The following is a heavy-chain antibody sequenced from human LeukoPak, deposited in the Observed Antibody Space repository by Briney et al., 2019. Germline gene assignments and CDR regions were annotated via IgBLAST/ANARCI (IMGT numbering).Heavy chain of an antibody. CDR3: ARVQGTMDY. J-gene: IGHJ4*02. CDR1: GGSISSYY. D-gene: IGHD3-10*01. CDR2: IYYSGST. Sequence: SETLSLTCTVSGGSISSYYWSWIRQPPGKGLEWIGYIYYSGSTNYNPSLKSRGTISVDTSKNQFPLKLSSVTAADTAVYYCARVQGTMDYWGQGTLVTVSS. V-gene: IGHV4-59*08.